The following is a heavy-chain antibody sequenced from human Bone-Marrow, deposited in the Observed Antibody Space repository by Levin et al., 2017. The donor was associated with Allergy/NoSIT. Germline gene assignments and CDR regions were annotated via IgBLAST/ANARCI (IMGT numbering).Heavy chain of an antibody. CDR3: VKDCLQCDNWGDDFES. D-gene: IGHD3-16*01. CDR1: GFSFSDSW. J-gene: IGHJ4*02. CDR2: INEGGSTI. Sequence: PGGSLRLSCTASGFSFSDSWMHWVRQAPGEGLLWVARINEGGSTIDYADSVKGRFTISRDNAKDTVYLQMDSLRVEDTAVYYCVKDCLQCDNWGDDFESWGQGTLVTVSS. V-gene: IGHV3-74*01.